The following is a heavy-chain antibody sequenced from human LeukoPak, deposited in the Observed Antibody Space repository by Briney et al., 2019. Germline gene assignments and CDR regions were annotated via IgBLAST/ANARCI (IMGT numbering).Heavy chain of an antibody. Sequence: SVKVSCKASGGTFSSYAISWVRQAPGQGLEWMGGIIPIFGTANYAQKFQGRVTITADESTSTAYMELSSLRSEDTAVYYCAREEYCTIGVCFPDYWGQGTLVTASS. CDR1: GGTFSSYA. D-gene: IGHD2-8*01. V-gene: IGHV1-69*13. CDR2: IIPIFGTA. J-gene: IGHJ4*02. CDR3: AREEYCTIGVCFPDY.